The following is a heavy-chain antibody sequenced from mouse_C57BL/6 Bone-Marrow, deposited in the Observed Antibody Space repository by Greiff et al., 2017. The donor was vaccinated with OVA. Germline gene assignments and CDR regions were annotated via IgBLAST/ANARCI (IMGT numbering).Heavy chain of an antibody. D-gene: IGHD1-1*01. CDR2: ILPGSGST. J-gene: IGHJ2*01. CDR3: ASHYYGSSLLDY. V-gene: IGHV1-9*01. CDR1: GYTFTGYW. Sequence: QVQLQQSGAELMKPGASVKLSCKATGYTFTGYWIEWVKQRPGHGLEWIGEILPGSGSTNYKEKFKGKATFTAETSSYTSYMHLSSLTTDNSAIYYCASHYYGSSLLDYWGQGTTLTVSS.